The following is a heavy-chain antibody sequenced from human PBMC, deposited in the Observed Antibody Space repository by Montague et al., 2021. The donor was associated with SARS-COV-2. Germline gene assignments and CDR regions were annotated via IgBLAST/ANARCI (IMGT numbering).Heavy chain of an antibody. D-gene: IGHD7-27*01. J-gene: IGHJ5*02. CDR1: GGSLSTPHY. CDR3: ACGRITRGWLDP. Sequence: SETLSLTCAVSGGSLSTPHYCCWVRPPPGKVLECMGEDHNSGTANNNAPFNGRATSSDDNTKNQFSLPLTSVTAADTAVYYCACGRITRGWLDPWGQGTLVTVSS. V-gene: IGHV4-4*02. CDR2: DHNSGTA.